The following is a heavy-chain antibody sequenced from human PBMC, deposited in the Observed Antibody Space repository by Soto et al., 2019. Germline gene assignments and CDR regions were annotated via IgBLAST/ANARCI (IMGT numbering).Heavy chain of an antibody. D-gene: IGHD5-12*01. CDR2: IHYNGNT. CDR3: AREGNLGRWLQPLDF. CDR1: GDSIXAYS. Sequence: SETLSLTCTVSGDSIXAYSWSWVRQPPGKGLEWIGNIHYNGNTKYSPSLKSRVTMSVDTSKNHFSLRLISVTAADTAIYFCAREGNLGRWLQPLDFWGQGTLVTVS. J-gene: IGHJ4*02. V-gene: IGHV4-59*01.